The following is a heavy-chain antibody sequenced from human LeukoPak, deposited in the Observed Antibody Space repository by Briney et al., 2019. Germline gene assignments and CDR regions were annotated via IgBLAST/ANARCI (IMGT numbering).Heavy chain of an antibody. Sequence: PSETLSLTCTVSGGSISSYYWSWIRQPPGKGLEWIGYIYYSGSTNYNPSLKSRVTISVDTSKNQFSLKLSSVTAADTAVYYCARGARIWLQFKTSAGFDYWGQGTLLTVSS. CDR3: ARGARIWLQFKTSAGFDY. CDR1: GGSISSYY. J-gene: IGHJ4*02. V-gene: IGHV4-59*01. CDR2: IYYSGST. D-gene: IGHD5-24*01.